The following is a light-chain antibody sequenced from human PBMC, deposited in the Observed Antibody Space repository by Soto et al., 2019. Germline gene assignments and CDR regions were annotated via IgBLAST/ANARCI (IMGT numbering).Light chain of an antibody. J-gene: IGKJ2*01. CDR1: QGISSF. CDR3: QQYLSYPYT. V-gene: IGKV1-8*01. Sequence: AIRMTQSPSSISASTGDRVTITCRASQGISSFLAWYQQKPGKAPKLLIYAAATLQRGAPSRFSASGSGTDFTLSISRMQHVDFATYFCQQYLSYPYTFGQGTKLE. CDR2: AAA.